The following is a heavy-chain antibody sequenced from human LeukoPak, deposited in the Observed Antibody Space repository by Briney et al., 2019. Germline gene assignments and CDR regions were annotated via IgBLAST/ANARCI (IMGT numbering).Heavy chain of an antibody. D-gene: IGHD3-3*01. J-gene: IGHJ5*02. CDR2: IYYSGST. V-gene: IGHV4-39*07. CDR1: GGSISSSSYY. CDR3: ARCRDFWSGRGFDP. Sequence: SETLSLICTVSGGSISSSSYYWGWIRQPPGKGLEWIGSIYYSGSTYYNPSLKSRVTISVDTSKNQFSLKLSSVTAADTAVYYCARCRDFWSGRGFDPWGQGTLVTVSS.